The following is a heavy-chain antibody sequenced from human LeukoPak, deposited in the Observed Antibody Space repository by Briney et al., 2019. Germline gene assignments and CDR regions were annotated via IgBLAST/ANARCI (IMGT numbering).Heavy chain of an antibody. V-gene: IGHV3-23*01. CDR1: GFTFSSIH. D-gene: IGHD3-22*01. CDR2: ISGSGRST. CDR3: AKHHYYDSNAYSWFDP. J-gene: IGHJ5*02. Sequence: GGSLRLSCAASGFTFSSIHMVWVRQAPGKGLEWVSGISGSGRSTYYADSVKGRFTISRDNSKNMLYVQMNSLRAEDTAVYYCAKHHYYDSNAYSWFDPWGQGTLVTVSS.